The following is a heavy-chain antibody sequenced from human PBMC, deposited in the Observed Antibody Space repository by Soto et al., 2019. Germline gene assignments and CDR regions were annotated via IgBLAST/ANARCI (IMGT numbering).Heavy chain of an antibody. CDR1: GGSITSSSYY. J-gene: IGHJ4*02. D-gene: IGHD4-17*01. CDR2: IYYSGRS. V-gene: IGHV4-39*01. Sequence: SETLSLTCTVSGGSITSSSYYWGWIRQPPGKGLEWIGGIYYSGRSYYNPSLKSRVTMSVDTSKNQFSLTLNSVTAADAAVYYCARQRTTVVTQTYFDHWGQGTLVTVSS. CDR3: ARQRTTVVTQTYFDH.